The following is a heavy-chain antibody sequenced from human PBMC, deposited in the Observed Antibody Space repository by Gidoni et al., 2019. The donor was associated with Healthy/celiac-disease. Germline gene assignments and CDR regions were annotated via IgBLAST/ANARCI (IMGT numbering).Heavy chain of an antibody. V-gene: IGHV3-33*01. CDR2: IWYDGSNK. CDR3: ARLAPRLGKPAAKLSKYYYYGMDV. D-gene: IGHD2-2*01. CDR1: GFTLCSYG. Sequence: QVQLVESGGGVVQPGRSLRLSCAASGFTLCSYGQHWVRQAPGKGLEWVAVIWYDGSNKYYADSVKGRFTISRDNSKNTLYLQMNSLRAEDTAVYYCARLAPRLGKPAAKLSKYYYYGMDVWGQGTTVTVSS. J-gene: IGHJ6*02.